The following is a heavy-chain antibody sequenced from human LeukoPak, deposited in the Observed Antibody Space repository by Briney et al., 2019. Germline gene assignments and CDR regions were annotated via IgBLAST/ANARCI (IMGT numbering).Heavy chain of an antibody. V-gene: IGHV4-30-2*01. D-gene: IGHD7-27*01. CDR3: ARVRAPGATDY. CDR1: GGSISSGGYS. J-gene: IGHJ4*02. Sequence: SQTLSLTCAVSGGSISSGGYSWSWIRQPPGKGLEWIGYIYHSGSTYYNPSLKSRVTISVDRSKNQFSLKLSSVTAADTAVYYCARVRAPGATDYWGQGTLVTVSS. CDR2: IYHSGST.